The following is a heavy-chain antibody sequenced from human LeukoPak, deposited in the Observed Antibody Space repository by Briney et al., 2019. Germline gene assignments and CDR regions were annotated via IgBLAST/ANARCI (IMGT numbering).Heavy chain of an antibody. J-gene: IGHJ3*02. CDR3: ARWVRYFDWLPYDAFDI. V-gene: IGHV4-34*01. CDR2: INHSRST. Sequence: SETLSLTCAVYGGSFSGYYWSWIRQPPGKGLEWIGEINHSRSTNYNPSPKSRVTISVDTSKNQFSLKLSSVTAADTAVYYCARWVRYFDWLPYDAFDIWGQGTMVTVSS. D-gene: IGHD3-9*01. CDR1: GGSFSGYY.